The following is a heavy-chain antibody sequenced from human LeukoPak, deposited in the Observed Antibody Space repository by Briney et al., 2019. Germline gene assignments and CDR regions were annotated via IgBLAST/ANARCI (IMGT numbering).Heavy chain of an antibody. CDR1: GFTFRTYA. V-gene: IGHV3-23*01. J-gene: IGHJ4*02. CDR2: ISGSGNGT. CDR3: AKRTMSAFDS. D-gene: IGHD5-24*01. Sequence: GGSLRLSCTASGFTFRTYAMNWVRQAPGKGLEWLSGISGSGNGTCYADSVKGRFIISRDNSKNMVYLQMNSLTVEDTATYYCAKRTMSAFDSWGQGTLLIVSS.